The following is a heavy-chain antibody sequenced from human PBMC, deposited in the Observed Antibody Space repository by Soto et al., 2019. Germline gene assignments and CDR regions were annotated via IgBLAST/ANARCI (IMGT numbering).Heavy chain of an antibody. CDR3: ARDRRVPWELWDYYYYGMDV. V-gene: IGHV3-21*01. CDR1: GFTFSSYS. CDR2: ISSSSSYI. Sequence: GGSLRLSCAASGFTFSSYSMNWVRQAPGKXLEWVSSISSSSSYIYYADSVKGRFTISRDNAKNSLYLQMNSLRAEDTAVYYCARDRRVPWELWDYYYYGMDVWGQGTTVTVSS. J-gene: IGHJ6*02. D-gene: IGHD1-26*01.